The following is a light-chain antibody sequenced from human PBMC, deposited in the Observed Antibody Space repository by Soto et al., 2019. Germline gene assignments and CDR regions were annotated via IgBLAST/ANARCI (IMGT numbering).Light chain of an antibody. J-gene: IGKJ1*01. V-gene: IGKV3-20*01. CDR2: HVS. Sequence: EIVLTQSPATLSVSPGYSSTLSCRASQSVGPNLVWYQQRFGQSPRLLIYHVSTRATGVPARFSGSGSETDFTLTISRLEPEDFAVYYCQQYGSSGTFGQGTKVDI. CDR3: QQYGSSGT. CDR1: QSVGPN.